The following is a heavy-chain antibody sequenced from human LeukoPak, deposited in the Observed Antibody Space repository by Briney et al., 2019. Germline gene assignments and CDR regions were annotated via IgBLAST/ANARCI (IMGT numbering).Heavy chain of an antibody. Sequence: PSETLSLTCTVSGDSISSGGYFWSWIRQPAGKGLEWIGRIYTTGSTNYNPSLKSRVTMSVDTSKNHFSLKLSSVTAADTAVYYCAGGSYVDNWFDPWGQGTLVTVSS. CDR3: AGGSYVDNWFDP. CDR1: GDSISSGGYF. V-gene: IGHV4-61*02. J-gene: IGHJ5*02. D-gene: IGHD3-16*01. CDR2: IYTTGST.